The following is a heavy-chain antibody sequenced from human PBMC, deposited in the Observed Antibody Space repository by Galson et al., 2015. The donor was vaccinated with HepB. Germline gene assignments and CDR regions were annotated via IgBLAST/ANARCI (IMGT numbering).Heavy chain of an antibody. D-gene: IGHD3-16*01. V-gene: IGHV1-2*02. CDR2: INPNSGAT. Sequence: SVKVSCKASGYIFSGYYIHWVRQAPGQGLEWMGWINPNSGATNYARKFRGRVTMTRDTSISTAYMELSRMRSDDTVVFYCARKKGVNYYYYGVDVWGQGTTVTVSS. CDR1: GYIFSGYY. J-gene: IGHJ6*02. CDR3: ARKKGVNYYYYGVDV.